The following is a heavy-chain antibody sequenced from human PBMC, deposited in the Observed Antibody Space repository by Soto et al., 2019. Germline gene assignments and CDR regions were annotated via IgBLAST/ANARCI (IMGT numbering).Heavy chain of an antibody. CDR1: GYSFTSYW. D-gene: IGHD6-13*01. V-gene: IGHV5-51*01. Sequence: GVSLKISCKGSGYSFTSYWIGWVRQMPGKGLEWMGIIYPGDSDTRYSPSFQGQVTISADKSISTAYLQWSSLKASDTAMYYCARRGSSWPYYYYGMDVWGQGTTVTVSS. J-gene: IGHJ6*02. CDR3: ARRGSSWPYYYYGMDV. CDR2: IYPGDSDT.